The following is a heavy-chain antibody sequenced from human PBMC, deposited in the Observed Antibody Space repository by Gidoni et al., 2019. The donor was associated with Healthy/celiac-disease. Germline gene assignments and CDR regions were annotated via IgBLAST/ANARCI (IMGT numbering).Heavy chain of an antibody. Sequence: QVQLVESVGGVVQPGRSLRLSCAASGFTFSSYGMHWVRQAPGKGLEWVAVISYDGSNKYYADSVKGRFTISRDNSKNTLYLQMNSLRAEDTAVYYCANAACIGGDCPIDYWGQGTLVTVSS. CDR1: GFTFSSYG. J-gene: IGHJ4*02. CDR2: ISYDGSNK. V-gene: IGHV3-30*18. CDR3: ANAACIGGDCPIDY. D-gene: IGHD2-21*01.